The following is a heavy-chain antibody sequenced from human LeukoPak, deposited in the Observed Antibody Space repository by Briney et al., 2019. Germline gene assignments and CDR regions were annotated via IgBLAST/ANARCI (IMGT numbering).Heavy chain of an antibody. Sequence: ASVKVSCKVSGYTLTELSMHWVRQAPGKGLEWMGGFDPEDGETIYAQKFQGRVTMTEDTSTDTAYMELSSLRSEDTAVYYCAFPTWTRAGYYFDYRGPGTLVTVYS. CDR2: FDPEDGET. CDR3: AFPTWTRAGYYFDY. CDR1: GYTLTELS. V-gene: IGHV1-24*01. D-gene: IGHD2-2*01. J-gene: IGHJ4*02.